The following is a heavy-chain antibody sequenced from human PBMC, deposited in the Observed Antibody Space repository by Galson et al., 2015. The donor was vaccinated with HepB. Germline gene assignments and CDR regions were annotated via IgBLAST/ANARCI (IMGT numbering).Heavy chain of an antibody. CDR2: ISYDGSNK. CDR1: GFTFSSYA. Sequence: SLRLSCAASGFTFSSYAMHWIRQAPGKGLEWVAVISYDGSNKYYADSVKGRFTISRDNPKNTLYLQMNSLRAEDTAVYYCARERFSGDTGFDYWGQGTLVTVSS. D-gene: IGHD4-17*01. CDR3: ARERFSGDTGFDY. V-gene: IGHV3-30*04. J-gene: IGHJ4*02.